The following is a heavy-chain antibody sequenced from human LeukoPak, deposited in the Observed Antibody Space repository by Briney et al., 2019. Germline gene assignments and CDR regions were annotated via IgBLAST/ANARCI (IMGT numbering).Heavy chain of an antibody. V-gene: IGHV3-21*01. J-gene: IGHJ5*02. Sequence: GGSLRLSCAASGFTFSSCSMNWVRQAPGKGLEWVSSISSSSSYIYYADSVKGRFTISRDDAKNSLYLQMNSLRAEDTAVYYCARARVAAAISWFDPWGQGTLVTVSS. CDR3: ARARVAAAISWFDP. D-gene: IGHD2-15*01. CDR2: ISSSSSYI. CDR1: GFTFSSCS.